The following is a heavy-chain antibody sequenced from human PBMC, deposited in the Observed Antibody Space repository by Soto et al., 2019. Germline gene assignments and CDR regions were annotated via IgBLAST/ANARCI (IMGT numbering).Heavy chain of an antibody. CDR3: ARGRGYYDSSGYEAFDY. Sequence: ASVKVSCKASGYTFTSYYMHWVRQAPGQGLEWMGIINPSGGSTSYAQKFQGRVTMTRDTSTSTVYMELSGLRSEDTAVYYCARGRGYYDSSGYEAFDYWGQGTLVTVSS. V-gene: IGHV1-46*01. CDR1: GYTFTSYY. CDR2: INPSGGST. D-gene: IGHD3-22*01. J-gene: IGHJ4*02.